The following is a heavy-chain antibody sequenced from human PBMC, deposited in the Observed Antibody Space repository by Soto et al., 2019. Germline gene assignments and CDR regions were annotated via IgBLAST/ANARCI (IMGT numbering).Heavy chain of an antibody. CDR2: ISGSGGST. CDR1: GFTFSSYA. CDR3: AKGITGTQEGY. V-gene: IGHV3-23*01. J-gene: IGHJ4*02. Sequence: EVQRLESGGGLVQPGGSLRLSCAASGFTFSSYAMSWFRQAPGKGLEWVSAISGSGGSTYYADSVKGRFTISRDNSKNTLYLQMNSRRAEDTAVYYCAKGITGTQEGYWGQGTLVPVSS. D-gene: IGHD1-7*01.